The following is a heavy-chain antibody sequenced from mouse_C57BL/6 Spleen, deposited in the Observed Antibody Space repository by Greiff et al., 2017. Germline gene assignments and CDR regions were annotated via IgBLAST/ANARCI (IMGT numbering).Heavy chain of an antibody. CDR2: IYPGSGNT. J-gene: IGHJ1*03. CDR3: ARDNGLHWYFDV. Sequence: QVHVKQSGAELVRPGASVKLSCKASGYTFTDYYINWVKQRPGQGLEWIARIYPGSGNTYYNEKFKGKATLTAEKSSSTAYMQLSSLTSEDSAVYFCARDNGLHWYFDVWGTGTTVTVSS. CDR1: GYTFTDYY. V-gene: IGHV1-76*01.